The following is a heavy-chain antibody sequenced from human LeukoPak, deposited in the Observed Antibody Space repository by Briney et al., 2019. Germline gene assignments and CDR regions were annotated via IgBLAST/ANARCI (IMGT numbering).Heavy chain of an antibody. CDR2: ISWNSGSI. V-gene: IGHV3-9*01. D-gene: IGHD1-26*01. CDR1: GFTFDDYA. J-gene: IGHJ4*02. CDR3: AKGISGYSGSPGDY. Sequence: GGALRLSCAASGFTFDDYAMHWVRQAPGTGLEWVSGISWNSGSIGYADSVKGRFTISRDNAKNSLYLQMNSLRAEDTALYYCAKGISGYSGSPGDYWGQGTLVTVSS.